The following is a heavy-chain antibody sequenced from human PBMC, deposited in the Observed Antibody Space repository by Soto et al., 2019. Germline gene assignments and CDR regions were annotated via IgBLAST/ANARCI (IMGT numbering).Heavy chain of an antibody. J-gene: IGHJ4*02. D-gene: IGHD3-22*01. CDR1: GGTFSSYA. CDR2: IIPRFGTA. CDR3: AKVKYDSSGYYRNFDY. V-gene: IGHV1-69*13. Sequence: SVKVSCKASGGTFSSYAISWVRQAPGQGLEWVGGIIPRFGTANYAQKLQGRVTITADESTSTAYMELSSLRSEDTAMYYCAKVKYDSSGYYRNFDYWGQGTLVTVSS.